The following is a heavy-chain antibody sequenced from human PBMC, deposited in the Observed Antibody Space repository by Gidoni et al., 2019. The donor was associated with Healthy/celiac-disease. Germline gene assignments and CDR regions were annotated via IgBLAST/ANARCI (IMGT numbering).Heavy chain of an antibody. Sequence: EVQLLESGGGLVQHGGSLGLSCAASGFTFSSYAMSWVRQAPGKGLEWVSAISGSGGSTYYADSVKGRFTISRDNSKNTLYLQMNSLRAEDTAVYYCAKIFNNFDWLPEYYFDYWGQGTLVTVSS. J-gene: IGHJ4*02. V-gene: IGHV3-23*01. CDR1: GFTFSSYA. CDR2: ISGSGGST. CDR3: AKIFNNFDWLPEYYFDY. D-gene: IGHD3-9*01.